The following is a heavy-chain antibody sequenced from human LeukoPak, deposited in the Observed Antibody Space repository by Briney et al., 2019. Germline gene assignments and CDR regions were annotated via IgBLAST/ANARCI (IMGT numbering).Heavy chain of an antibody. V-gene: IGHV1-18*01. J-gene: IGHJ6*03. CDR1: GYTFTSYG. CDR3: ARAPGWCSSTSCSYYYYMDV. CDR2: ISAYNGNT. D-gene: IGHD2-2*01. Sequence: ASVKVSRKASGYTFTSYGISWVRQAPGQGLEWMGWISAYNGNTNYAQKLQGRVTMTTDTSTSTAYMELRSLRSDDTAVYYCARAPGWCSSTSCSYYYYMDVWGKGTTVTVSS.